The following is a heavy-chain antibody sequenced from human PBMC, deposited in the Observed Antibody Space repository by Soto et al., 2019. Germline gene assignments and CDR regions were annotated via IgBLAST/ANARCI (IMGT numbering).Heavy chain of an antibody. J-gene: IGHJ4*02. D-gene: IGHD5-18*01. V-gene: IGHV3-21*01. CDR2: ISSSSSYI. Sequence: WGSLRLSCAASGFTFSSYSMNWVRQAPGKGLEWVSSISSSSSYIYYADSVKGRFTISRDNAKNSLYLQMNSLRAEDTAVYYCARANVDTDMVPTDYWGQGTLVTVSS. CDR1: GFTFSSYS. CDR3: ARANVDTDMVPTDY.